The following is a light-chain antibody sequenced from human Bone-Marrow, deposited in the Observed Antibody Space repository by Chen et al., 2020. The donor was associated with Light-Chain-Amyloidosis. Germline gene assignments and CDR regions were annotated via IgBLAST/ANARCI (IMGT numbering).Light chain of an antibody. CDR2: GAS. Sequence: EIVMTQSPATLSVSPGERATLSCRASQSVSSNLALYQQKPGQAPRLLIYGASTRATGIPARFSGSGSGTAFTLTISSPQSEDFAVYYCQQYNNWPYTFGQGTKLEIK. CDR1: QSVSSN. J-gene: IGKJ2*01. V-gene: IGKV3-15*01. CDR3: QQYNNWPYT.